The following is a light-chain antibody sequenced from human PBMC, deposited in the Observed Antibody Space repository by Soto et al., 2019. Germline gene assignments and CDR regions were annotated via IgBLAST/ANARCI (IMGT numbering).Light chain of an antibody. CDR2: GAS. CDR1: ESVSSN. Sequence: EIVMTQSPATLSVSPGERATLSCRASESVSSNLAWYQQKPGQAPRLLVYGASTRAAGIPARFGGSGSGTEFTLTISSLQSEDFAVYYCQQYNAWPPITFGPGTKVDIK. J-gene: IGKJ3*01. CDR3: QQYNAWPPIT. V-gene: IGKV3-15*01.